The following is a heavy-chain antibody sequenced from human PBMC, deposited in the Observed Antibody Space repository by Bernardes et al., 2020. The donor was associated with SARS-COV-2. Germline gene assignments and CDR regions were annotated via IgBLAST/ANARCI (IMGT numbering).Heavy chain of an antibody. Sequence: ASAKVSCKAFGYTFTTYGIIWVRQAPGQGLEWMGWINVYNGNTKYAQNLQGRVTMTTDTSTSTAYIELRSMRSDDTAVYYCARDCSSPVSCVDYYYYGMDVWGQGTTVTVSS. CDR3: ARDCSSPVSCVDYYYYGMDV. CDR1: GYTFTTYG. J-gene: IGHJ6*01. CDR2: INVYNGNT. D-gene: IGHD2-2*01. V-gene: IGHV1-18*01.